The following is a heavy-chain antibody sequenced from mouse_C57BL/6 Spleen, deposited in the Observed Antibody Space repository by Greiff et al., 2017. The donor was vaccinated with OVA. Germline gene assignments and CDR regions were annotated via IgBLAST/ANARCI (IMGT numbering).Heavy chain of an antibody. J-gene: IGHJ1*03. CDR2: IDPANGNT. D-gene: IGHD1-1*01. CDR1: GFNIKNTY. V-gene: IGHV14-3*01. Sequence: EVQLVESVAELVRPGASVKLSCTASGFNIKNTYMHWVKQRPEQGLEWIGRIDPANGNTKYAPKFQGKATITADTSSNTAYLQLSSLTSEDTAIYYCARDYYGSSPYWYFDGWGTGTTVTVSS. CDR3: ARDYYGSSPYWYFDG.